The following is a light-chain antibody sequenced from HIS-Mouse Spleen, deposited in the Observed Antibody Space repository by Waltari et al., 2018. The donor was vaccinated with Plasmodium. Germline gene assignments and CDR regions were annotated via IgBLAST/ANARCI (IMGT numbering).Light chain of an antibody. Sequence: QSVLPQPPSASGTPGHRVTISCSGSSSHIGSNYVYWYQQRPGTAPKLLTYRNKQRPSGVPDRFSGSKSGTSASLAISGLRSEDEADYYCAAWDDSLRVFGGGTKLTVL. V-gene: IGLV1-47*01. CDR2: RNK. J-gene: IGLJ3*02. CDR1: SSHIGSNY. CDR3: AAWDDSLRV.